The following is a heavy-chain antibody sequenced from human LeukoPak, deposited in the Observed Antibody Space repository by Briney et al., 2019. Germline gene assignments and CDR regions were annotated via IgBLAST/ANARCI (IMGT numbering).Heavy chain of an antibody. J-gene: IGHJ5*02. CDR2: IIPIFGTA. V-gene: IGHV1-69*05. D-gene: IGHD5-18*01. Sequence: VASVKVSCKASGGTFSSYAISWVRQAPGQGLERMGGIIPIFGTANYAQKFQGRVTITTDESTSTAYMELSSLRSEDTAVYYCARRGYSYGLGPFDPWGQGTLVTVSS. CDR1: GGTFSSYA. CDR3: ARRGYSYGLGPFDP.